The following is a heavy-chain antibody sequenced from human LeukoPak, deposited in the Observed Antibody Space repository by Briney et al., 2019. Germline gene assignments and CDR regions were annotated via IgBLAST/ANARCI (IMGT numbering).Heavy chain of an antibody. D-gene: IGHD1-26*01. CDR2: INHSGST. J-gene: IGHJ4*02. CDR1: GGSFSGYY. CDR3: ARVQWDLLYPDY. V-gene: IGHV4-34*01. Sequence: SETLSLTCAVYGGSFSGYYWSWIRQPPGKGLEWIGEINHSGSTNYNPSLKSRVTISVDTSKNQFSLKLSSVTAADTAVYYCARVQWDLLYPDYWGQGTLVTVSS.